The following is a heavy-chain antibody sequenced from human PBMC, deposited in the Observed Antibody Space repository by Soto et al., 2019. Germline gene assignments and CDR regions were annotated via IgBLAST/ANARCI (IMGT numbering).Heavy chain of an antibody. Sequence: QVQLQESGPGLVKPSQTLSLTCTVSGGSISSGGYYWSWIRQHPGKGLEWIGYIYYSGSTYYNPSLKGRVTISVDTSKNQFSLKLSSVTAADTAVYYCARDRNDYGDYAWFDYWGQGTLVTVSS. CDR1: GGSISSGGYY. CDR3: ARDRNDYGDYAWFDY. V-gene: IGHV4-31*03. CDR2: IYYSGST. D-gene: IGHD4-17*01. J-gene: IGHJ4*02.